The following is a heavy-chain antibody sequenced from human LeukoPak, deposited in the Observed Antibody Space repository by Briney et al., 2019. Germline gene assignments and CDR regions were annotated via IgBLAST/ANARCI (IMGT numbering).Heavy chain of an antibody. CDR3: VSGSLQSGYNFDY. J-gene: IGHJ4*02. V-gene: IGHV3-74*01. Sequence: GGSLRLSCAASGFTFSNYWMHWIRQVPGKGLVWVSHIKYDGSATNYADSVKGRFTISRDNAKNALYLQMNSLRAEDTAVYYCVSGSLQSGYNFDYWGQGALVTVSS. D-gene: IGHD3-3*01. CDR1: GFTFSNYW. CDR2: IKYDGSAT.